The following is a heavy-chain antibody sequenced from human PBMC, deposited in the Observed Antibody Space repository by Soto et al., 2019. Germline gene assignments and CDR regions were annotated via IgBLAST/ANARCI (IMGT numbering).Heavy chain of an antibody. CDR2: IIPILGIA. CDR1: GGTFSSYT. V-gene: IGHV1-69*04. CDR3: ARDSPLAGYGSGSYYIGAFDI. Sequence: ASVKVSCKASGGTFSSYTISWVRQAPGQGLEWMGRIIPILGIANYAQKFQGRVTITADKSTGTAYMELSSLRSEDTAVYYCARDSPLAGYGSGSYYIGAFDIWGQGTMVTVSS. J-gene: IGHJ3*02. D-gene: IGHD3-10*01.